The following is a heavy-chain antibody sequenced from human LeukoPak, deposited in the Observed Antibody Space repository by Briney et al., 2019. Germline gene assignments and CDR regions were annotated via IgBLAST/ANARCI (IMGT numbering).Heavy chain of an antibody. CDR1: GGTFSSYA. Sequence: SVKVFCKASGGTFSSYAISWVRQAPGQGLEWMGGIIPIFGTANYAQKLQGRVTITADKSTSTAYMELSSLRSEDTAVYYCARDPDTASPMDVWGKGTTVTVSP. CDR3: ARDPDTASPMDV. CDR2: IIPIFGTA. V-gene: IGHV1-69*06. J-gene: IGHJ6*04. D-gene: IGHD5-18*01.